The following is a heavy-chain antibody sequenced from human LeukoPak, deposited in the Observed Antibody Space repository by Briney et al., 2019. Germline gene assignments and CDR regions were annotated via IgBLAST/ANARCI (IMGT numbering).Heavy chain of an antibody. CDR3: ARTNYGGSYDAFDI. CDR1: GGSISSGAYY. CDR2: IYYSGST. J-gene: IGHJ3*02. V-gene: IGHV4-31*03. D-gene: IGHD4-23*01. Sequence: SETLSLTCTVSGGSISSGAYYWSWIRQHPGKGLEWIGYIYYSGSTYYNPSLRSRLTISVDTSKTQFSLKLSSVTAADTAVYYCARTNYGGSYDAFDIWGQGTLVTVSS.